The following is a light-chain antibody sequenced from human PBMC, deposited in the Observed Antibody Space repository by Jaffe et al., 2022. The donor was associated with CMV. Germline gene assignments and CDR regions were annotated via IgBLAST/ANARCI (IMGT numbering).Light chain of an antibody. V-gene: IGLV1-51*01. Sequence: QSVLTQPPSVSAAPGQKVTISCSGSSSNIGENYVWWYQQLPGAAPKVVIYDNNKRPSGIPDRFSGSKSGTSATLVIIGLQTDDEADYYCGTWESRLSAGGVFGGGTKLTV. J-gene: IGLJ3*02. CDR1: SSNIGENY. CDR3: GTWESRLSAGGV. CDR2: DNN.